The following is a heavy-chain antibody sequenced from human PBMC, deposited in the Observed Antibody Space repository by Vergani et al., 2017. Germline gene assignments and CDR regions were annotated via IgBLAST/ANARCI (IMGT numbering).Heavy chain of an antibody. V-gene: IGHV3-23*01. D-gene: IGHD6-19*01. CDR1: GFPFRFYA. CDR2: ISFSGGTT. Sequence: EVRLLESGGGLVQPGGSLRLSCAASGFPFRFYAMSWVRQAPGKGLGWVSGISFSGGTTYYADSVKGRFTIARDNSKNTLYLQMNSLRAEDTAVYYCAKKNTGGGLGYWGQGTLVTVSS. J-gene: IGHJ4*02. CDR3: AKKNTGGGLGY.